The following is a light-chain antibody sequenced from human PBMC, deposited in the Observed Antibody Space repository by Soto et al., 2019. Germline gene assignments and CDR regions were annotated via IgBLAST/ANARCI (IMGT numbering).Light chain of an antibody. J-gene: IGLJ1*01. CDR2: EVS. CDR1: SSDVGAYNS. Sequence: ALTQPASVSGSPGQPITISCTGTSSDVGAYNSVSWYQQHPGKAPKLMIYEVSNRPSGVSNRFSGSKSGNTASLTISGLQAEDEADYYCSSYTSSSTRVFGSGTKVTVL. CDR3: SSYTSSSTRV. V-gene: IGLV2-14*01.